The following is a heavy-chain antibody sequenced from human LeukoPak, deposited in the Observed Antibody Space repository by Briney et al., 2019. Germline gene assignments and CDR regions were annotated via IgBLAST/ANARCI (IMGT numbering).Heavy chain of an antibody. CDR1: GFTFSSYG. Sequence: GGSLRLSCAASGFTFSSYGMSWVRQAPGKGLEWVSAISGSGGSTYYADSVKGRFTISRDNSKNTLYLQMSSLRAEDTAVYYCAKGGTDGYNYHWGQGTLVTVSS. J-gene: IGHJ4*02. CDR3: AKGGTDGYNYH. CDR2: ISGSGGST. V-gene: IGHV3-23*01. D-gene: IGHD5-24*01.